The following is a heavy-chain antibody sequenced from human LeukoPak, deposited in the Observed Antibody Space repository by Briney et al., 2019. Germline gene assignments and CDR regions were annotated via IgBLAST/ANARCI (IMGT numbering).Heavy chain of an antibody. V-gene: IGHV1-2*02. CDR1: GYTFTGYY. D-gene: IGHD3-22*01. J-gene: IGHJ5*02. Sequence: SSVKVSCKASGYTFTGYYMHWVRQAPGQGLEWMGWINPNSGGTNYAQKFQGRVTMTRDTSISTAYMELSRLRSDDTAVYYCARDDSSGYYPTAAWGQGTLVTVSS. CDR3: ARDDSSGYYPTAA. CDR2: INPNSGGT.